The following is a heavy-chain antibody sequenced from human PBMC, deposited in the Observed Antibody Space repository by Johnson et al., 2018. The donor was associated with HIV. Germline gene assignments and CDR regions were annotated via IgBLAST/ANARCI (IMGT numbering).Heavy chain of an antibody. J-gene: IGHJ3*01. V-gene: IGHV3-11*04. CDR2: ISSSGSTI. CDR3: ARDPMSRHAFDL. D-gene: IGHD3-10*02. Sequence: QVQLVESGGGLVKPGGSLRLSCAASGFTFSDYYMSWIRQAPGKGLEWVSYISSSGSTIYYSGSMKGRFAISRDNTQNSLYLQMNSLRAEDTAVYYCARDPMSRHAFDLWGQGTVVTVSS. CDR1: GFTFSDYY.